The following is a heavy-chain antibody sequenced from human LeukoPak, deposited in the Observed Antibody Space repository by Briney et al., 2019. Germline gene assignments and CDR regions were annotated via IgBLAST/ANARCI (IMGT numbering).Heavy chain of an antibody. CDR1: GFTFSSYW. CDR3: VAESYRGYDSIPLFDY. J-gene: IGHJ4*02. Sequence: GGSLRLSCAASGFTFSSYWMHWVRQAPGKGLVWVSRINSDGSSTSYADSVKGRFTISRDNAKNTLYLQMNSLRAEDTAVYYCVAESYRGYDSIPLFDYWGQGTLVTVSS. CDR2: INSDGSST. V-gene: IGHV3-74*01. D-gene: IGHD5-12*01.